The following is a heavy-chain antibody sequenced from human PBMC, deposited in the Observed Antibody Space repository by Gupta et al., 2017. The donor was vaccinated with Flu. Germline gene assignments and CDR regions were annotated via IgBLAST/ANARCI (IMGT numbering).Heavy chain of an antibody. CDR2: ISWNSGSI. D-gene: IGHD3-10*01. CDR3: AKDIHPMVRGANNWFDP. Sequence: EVQLVESGGGLVQPGRSLRLSCAASGFTFDDYAMHWVRQAPGKGLEWVSGISWNSGSIGYADSVKGRFAISRDNAKNSLYLQMNSLRAEDTALYYCAKDIHPMVRGANNWFDPWGQGTLVTVSS. J-gene: IGHJ5*02. CDR1: GFTFDDYA. V-gene: IGHV3-9*01.